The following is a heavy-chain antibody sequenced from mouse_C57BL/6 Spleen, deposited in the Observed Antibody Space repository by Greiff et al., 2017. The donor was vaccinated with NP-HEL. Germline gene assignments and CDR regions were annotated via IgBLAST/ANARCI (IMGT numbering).Heavy chain of an antibody. CDR1: GYTFTSYG. V-gene: IGHV1-81*01. D-gene: IGHD1-1*01. CDR2: IYPRSGNT. CDR3: ARDYCGSSTYYFDY. Sequence: QVQLQQSGAELARPGASVKLSCKASGYTFTSYGISWVKQRTGQGLEWIGEIYPRSGNTYYNEKFKGKATLTADKSSSTAYMELRSLTSEDSAVYVCARDYCGSSTYYFDYWGQGTTLTVSS. J-gene: IGHJ2*01.